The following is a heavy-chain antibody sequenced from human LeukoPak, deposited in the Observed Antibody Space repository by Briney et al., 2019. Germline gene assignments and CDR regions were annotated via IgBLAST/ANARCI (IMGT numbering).Heavy chain of an antibody. CDR1: GFTFSSYA. CDR2: ISGSGGGT. D-gene: IGHD2-15*01. V-gene: IGHV3-23*01. J-gene: IGHJ4*02. CDR3: AKGTSVVVVAASDY. Sequence: GGSLRLPCAASGFTFSSYAMSWVRQAPGEGLEWVSAISGSGGGTYYADSVKGRFTISRDNSKNTLYLQMNSLRAEDTAVYYCAKGTSVVVVAASDYWGQGTLVTVSS.